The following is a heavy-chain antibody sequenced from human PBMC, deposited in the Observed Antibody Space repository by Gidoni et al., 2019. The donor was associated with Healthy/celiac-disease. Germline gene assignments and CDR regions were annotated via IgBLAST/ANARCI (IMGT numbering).Heavy chain of an antibody. Sequence: EVQLVESGGGLVKPGGSLRLSCAASGFPFSSYSMNWVRQAPGKGLEWVSSISSSSSYIYYADSVKGRFTISRDNAKNSLYLQMNSLRAEDTAVYYCAREAVWSGYSNDYWGQGTLVTVSS. J-gene: IGHJ4*02. D-gene: IGHD3-3*01. CDR1: GFPFSSYS. CDR2: ISSSSSYI. CDR3: AREAVWSGYSNDY. V-gene: IGHV3-21*01.